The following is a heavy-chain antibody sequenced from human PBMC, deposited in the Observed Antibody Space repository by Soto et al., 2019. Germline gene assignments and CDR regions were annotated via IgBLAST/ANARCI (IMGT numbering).Heavy chain of an antibody. CDR2: ISYDGSNK. V-gene: IGHV3-30-3*01. Sequence: GWSLRLSCAASGFTFSSYAMHWVRQAPGKGLEWVAVISYDGSNKYYADSVKGRFPISRDNSKNTLYLQMNSLRAEDTAVYYCARDHMAAYYFDYWGQGTLVTVSS. J-gene: IGHJ4*02. D-gene: IGHD2-21*01. CDR3: ARDHMAAYYFDY. CDR1: GFTFSSYA.